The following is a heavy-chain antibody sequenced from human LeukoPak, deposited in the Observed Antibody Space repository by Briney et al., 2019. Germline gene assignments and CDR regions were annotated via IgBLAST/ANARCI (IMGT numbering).Heavy chain of an antibody. CDR2: IYYSGST. CDR3: ARSLGYYARAFDI. D-gene: IGHD2/OR15-2a*01. J-gene: IGHJ3*02. V-gene: IGHV4-59*01. CDR1: GGSISSYY. Sequence: SETLSLTCTVSGGSISSYYWSWIRQPPGKGLEWIGYIYYSGSTNYSPSLKSRVTISVDTSKNQFSLKLSSVTAADTAVYYCARSLGYYARAFDIWGQGTMVTVSS.